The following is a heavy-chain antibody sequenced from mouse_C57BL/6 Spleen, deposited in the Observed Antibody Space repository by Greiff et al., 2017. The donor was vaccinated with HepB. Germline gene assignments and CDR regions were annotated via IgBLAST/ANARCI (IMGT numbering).Heavy chain of an antibody. Sequence: EVQLQQSGPELVKPGASVKISCKASGYSFTGYYMNWVKQSPEKSLEWIGEINPSTGGTTYNQKFKAKATLTVDKSSSTAYMQLKSLTSEDSAVYYCTRPYDYDGFAYWGQGTLVTVSA. V-gene: IGHV1-42*01. J-gene: IGHJ3*01. CDR3: TRPYDYDGFAY. CDR1: GYSFTGYY. D-gene: IGHD2-4*01. CDR2: INPSTGGT.